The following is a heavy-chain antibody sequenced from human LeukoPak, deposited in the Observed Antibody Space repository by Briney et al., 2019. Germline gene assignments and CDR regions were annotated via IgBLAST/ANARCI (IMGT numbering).Heavy chain of an antibody. CDR2: ISSSSSYI. Sequence: GGSLRLSCAASGFTFSSYSMNWVRQAPGKGLEWVSSISSSSSYIYYADSVKGRFTISRDNAKNSLYLQMNSLRAEDTAVYYCAKGFLRHYYYYMDVWGKGTTVTISS. CDR1: GFTFSSYS. J-gene: IGHJ6*03. CDR3: AKGFLRHYYYYMDV. V-gene: IGHV3-21*01. D-gene: IGHD3-16*01.